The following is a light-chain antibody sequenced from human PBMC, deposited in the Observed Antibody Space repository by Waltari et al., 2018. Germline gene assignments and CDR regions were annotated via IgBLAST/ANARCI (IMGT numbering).Light chain of an antibody. V-gene: IGLV4-69*01. CDR1: SGHRSNT. CDR3: ETGGHGTWV. J-gene: IGLJ3*02. Sequence: QLVLTQSPSASASLAASVKLTCTLSSGHRSNTLAWLQPQPGKGPRYLTQVNSDGSHRKGDEIPDRFSGSSSGAERYHASTSLQSEDEADYYCETGGHGTWVFGGGTKLT. CDR2: VNSDGSH.